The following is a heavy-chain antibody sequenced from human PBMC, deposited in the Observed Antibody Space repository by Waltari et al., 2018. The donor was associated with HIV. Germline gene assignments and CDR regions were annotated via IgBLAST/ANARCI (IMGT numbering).Heavy chain of an antibody. CDR1: GGSFSGYY. J-gene: IGHJ4*02. V-gene: IGHV4-34*01. CDR3: ARERYCSGGSCSRDFDY. D-gene: IGHD2-15*01. Sequence: QVQLQQWGAGLLKPSETLSLTCAVYGGSFSGYYWSWIRQPPGKGLEWIGEINHSGSTNYNPSLKSRVTISVDTSKNQFSLKLSSVTAADTAVHYCARERYCSGGSCSRDFDYWGQGTLVTVSS. CDR2: INHSGST.